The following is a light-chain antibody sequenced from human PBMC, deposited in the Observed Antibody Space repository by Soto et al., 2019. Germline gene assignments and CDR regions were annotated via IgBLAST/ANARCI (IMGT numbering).Light chain of an antibody. Sequence: DVQMTQSPSTLSAYVGDRVTMPCQASQDISTYLNWCQQRPGKAPKVLIYDASNLETGVPSRFSGSGSGTDFTFTIGSLQPEDIATYSCQRDDYSPFGGGTKVDI. J-gene: IGKJ4*01. V-gene: IGKV1-33*01. CDR3: QRDDYSP. CDR2: DAS. CDR1: QDISTY.